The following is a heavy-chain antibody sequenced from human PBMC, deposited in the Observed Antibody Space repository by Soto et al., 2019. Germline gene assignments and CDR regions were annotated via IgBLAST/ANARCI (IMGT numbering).Heavy chain of an antibody. CDR1: GFSFSGSA. CDR3: TRVITTNDAFDI. V-gene: IGHV3-73*01. J-gene: IGHJ3*02. D-gene: IGHD3-22*01. CDR2: IRSKPNNYAT. Sequence: VGSLRLSCAASGFSFSGSAMHWVRQASGKGLEWVGRIRSKPNNYATTYDASVKGRFTISRDDSKNTAYLQMNSLKTEDTAVYYCTRVITTNDAFDIWGQGTMVTVSS.